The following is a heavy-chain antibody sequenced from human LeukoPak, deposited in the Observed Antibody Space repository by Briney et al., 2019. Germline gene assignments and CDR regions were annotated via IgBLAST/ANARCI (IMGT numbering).Heavy chain of an antibody. D-gene: IGHD2-2*01. V-gene: IGHV3-48*03. CDR3: AKEREDCSSSSCYEEFDC. Sequence: GGSLRLSCVASGFTFSSYEMIWIRQAPGKGLEWVSYISGSGSTTYYADSVRGRFTTSKDNAENSLYLQMNNLRAEDTAIYYCAKEREDCSSSSCYEEFDCWGQGTLVTVSS. CDR2: ISGSGSTT. J-gene: IGHJ4*02. CDR1: GFTFSSYE.